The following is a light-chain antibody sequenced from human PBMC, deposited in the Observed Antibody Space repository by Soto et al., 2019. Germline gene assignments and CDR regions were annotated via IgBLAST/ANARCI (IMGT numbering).Light chain of an antibody. V-gene: IGLV2-18*02. CDR1: SSDVGSYNR. Sequence: QSALTQPPSVSGSPGQSVTISCTGTSSDVGSYNRVSWYQQPPGTAPKLMIYEVSNRPSGVPDRFSGSKSGSTASLTISGLQPEDEADYYCNSYTSSNTYVFGTGTQLTVL. CDR3: NSYTSSNTYV. J-gene: IGLJ7*01. CDR2: EVS.